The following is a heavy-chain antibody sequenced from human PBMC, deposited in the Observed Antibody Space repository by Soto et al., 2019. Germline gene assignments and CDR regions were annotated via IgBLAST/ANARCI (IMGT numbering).Heavy chain of an antibody. CDR2: IYYSGST. CDR1: GGSISSSSYY. V-gene: IGHV4-39*07. J-gene: IGHJ5*02. D-gene: IGHD3-10*01. CDR3: ARHRSGSGSQYTWFDP. Sequence: SETLSLTCTVSGGSISSSSYYWGWIRQPPGKGLERIGSIYYSGSTNYNPSLKSRVTMSVDTSKNQFSLKLSSVTAADTAVYYCARHRSGSGSQYTWFDPWGQGTLVTVSS.